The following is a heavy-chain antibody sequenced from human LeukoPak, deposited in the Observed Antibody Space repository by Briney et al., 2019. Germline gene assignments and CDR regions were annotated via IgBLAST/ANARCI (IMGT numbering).Heavy chain of an antibody. J-gene: IGHJ5*02. V-gene: IGHV4-59*08. CDR3: ARREAAAGISPFDP. CDR2: IYYSGST. D-gene: IGHD6-13*01. CDR1: GGSISSYY. Sequence: SETLSLTCTVSGGSISSYYWSWIRQPPGKGLEWIGYIYYSGSTNYNPSLKSRVTISVDTSKNQFSLKLSSVTAADTAVYYCARREAAAGISPFDPWGQGTLVTVSP.